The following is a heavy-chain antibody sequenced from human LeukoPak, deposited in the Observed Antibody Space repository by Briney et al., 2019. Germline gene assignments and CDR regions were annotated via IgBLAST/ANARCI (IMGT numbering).Heavy chain of an antibody. CDR1: GYTFTGYY. V-gene: IGHV1-2*02. Sequence: ASVKVSCKASGYTFTGYYMHWVRRAPGQGLEWMGWINPNSGGTNYAQKFQGRVTMTRDTSISTAYMELSRLRSDDTALYYCARGDIVVVPAGSYYYGMDVWGQGTTVTVSS. CDR3: ARGDIVVVPAGSYYYGMDV. D-gene: IGHD2-2*01. J-gene: IGHJ6*02. CDR2: INPNSGGT.